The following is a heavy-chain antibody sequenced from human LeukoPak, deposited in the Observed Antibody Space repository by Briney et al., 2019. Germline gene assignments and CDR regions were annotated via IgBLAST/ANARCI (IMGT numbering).Heavy chain of an antibody. J-gene: IGHJ4*02. CDR3: ARGGGYCSSCFDY. D-gene: IGHD2-2*01. Sequence: GGPLRLSCAASGFTVSSNYMSWVRQAPGKGLEWVSVIYSGGSTYYADSVKGRFTISRDNSKNTLYLQMNSLRAEDTAVYYCARGGGYCSSCFDYWGQGTLVTVSS. CDR1: GFTVSSNY. V-gene: IGHV3-66*01. CDR2: IYSGGST.